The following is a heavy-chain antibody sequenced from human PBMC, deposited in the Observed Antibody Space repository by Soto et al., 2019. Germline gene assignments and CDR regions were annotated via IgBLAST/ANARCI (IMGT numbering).Heavy chain of an antibody. CDR1: GFTVSSNY. V-gene: IGHV3-53*02. Sequence: EVQLVETGGGLIQPGGALRLACAAAGFTVSSNYMSWVRQAPGKGLEWVSVIYSGGSTYCADSVKGRFTISRDNSKNTLYLQMNSLRAEDTAVYYCAREGRGSHYFDYWGQGTLVTVSS. D-gene: IGHD5-12*01. CDR3: AREGRGSHYFDY. CDR2: IYSGGST. J-gene: IGHJ4*02.